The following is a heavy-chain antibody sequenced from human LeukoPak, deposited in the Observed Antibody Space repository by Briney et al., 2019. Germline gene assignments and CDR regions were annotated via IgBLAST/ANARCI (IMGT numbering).Heavy chain of an antibody. V-gene: IGHV1-2*02. J-gene: IGHJ6*03. CDR2: INLDSGGT. Sequence: ASVKVSCKASGYTFTGYYMHWVRQAPGQGLEWMGWINLDSGGTTYAQKFQGRVTMTRDTSISTAYMELSRLRSDDTAVYYCARAGGYCSGGSCYSISHYYYYYMDVWGKGTTVTVSS. CDR3: ARAGGYCSGGSCYSISHYYYYYMDV. D-gene: IGHD2-15*01. CDR1: GYTFTGYY.